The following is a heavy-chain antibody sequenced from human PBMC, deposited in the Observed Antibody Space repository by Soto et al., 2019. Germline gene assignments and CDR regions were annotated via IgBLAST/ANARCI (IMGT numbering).Heavy chain of an antibody. V-gene: IGHV1-69*06. CDR1: GCTFSSYA. Sequence: SVKVSCKASGCTFSSYAISWVRQAPGQGLEWMGGIIPIFGTANYAQKFQGRVTITADKSTSTAYMELSSLRSEDTAVYYCASVAAYCGGDCQLPFDIWGQVRVFTAS. CDR3: ASVAAYCGGDCQLPFDI. D-gene: IGHD2-21*02. J-gene: IGHJ3*02. CDR2: IIPIFGTA.